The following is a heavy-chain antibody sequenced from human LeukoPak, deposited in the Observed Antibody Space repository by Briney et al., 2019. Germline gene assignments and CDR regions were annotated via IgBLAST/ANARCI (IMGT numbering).Heavy chain of an antibody. CDR3: ARSPAYCGGDCPTGGAFDI. J-gene: IGHJ3*02. CDR2: IHYSGST. Sequence: SETLSLTCTVSGVSISYYYWSWIRQPPGKGLEWIGYIHYSGSTNYNPSLKSRVTISVDTSKNQFSLKLSSVTAAEKAVYYCARSPAYCGGDCPTGGAFDIWGQGTMVTVSS. D-gene: IGHD2-21*02. CDR1: GVSISYYY. V-gene: IGHV4-59*08.